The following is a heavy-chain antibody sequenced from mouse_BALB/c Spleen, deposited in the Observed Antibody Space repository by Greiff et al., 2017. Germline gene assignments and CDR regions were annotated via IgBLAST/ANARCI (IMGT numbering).Heavy chain of an antibody. J-gene: IGHJ1*01. Sequence: VQLQQSGPSLVKPSQTLSLTCSVTGDSITSGYWNWIRKFPGNKLEYMGYISYSGSTYYNPSLKSRISITRDTSKNQYYLQLNSVTTEDTATYYCARCGYYGSHWCFDVWGAGTTVTVSS. D-gene: IGHD1-1*01. CDR1: GDSITSGY. CDR3: ARCGYYGSHWCFDV. CDR2: ISYSGST. V-gene: IGHV3-8*02.